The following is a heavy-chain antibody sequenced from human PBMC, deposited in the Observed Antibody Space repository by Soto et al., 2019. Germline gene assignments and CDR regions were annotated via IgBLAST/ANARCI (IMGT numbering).Heavy chain of an antibody. CDR3: ARDVGGGYYDY. CDR1: ECTFSGDW. CDR2: IRQDGSEI. Sequence: GXSLRLSCAAAECTFSGDWIIWVNQAPGKGLEWVANIRQDGSEIYYVDSVRGRFTISRDNAKNSLYLQMKSLRADDTAVYYCARDVGGGYYDYWGQGTLVTVSS. D-gene: IGHD3-16*01. V-gene: IGHV3-7*03. J-gene: IGHJ4*02.